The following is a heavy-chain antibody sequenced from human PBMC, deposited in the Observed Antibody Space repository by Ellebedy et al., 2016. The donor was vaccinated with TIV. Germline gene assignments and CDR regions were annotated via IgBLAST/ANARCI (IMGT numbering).Heavy chain of an antibody. J-gene: IGHJ4*02. CDR2: INVGNANT. CDR1: GFTFVSYA. V-gene: IGHV1-3*01. Sequence: AASVKVSCKASGFTFVSYAIQRVRQAPGQRLEWLGWINVGNANTRYSQKFQGRVTITRDTSASTAYMELPSLTSEDTAIYYCARARGFSYFDFWGQGTLVTVSS. CDR3: ARARGFSYFDF.